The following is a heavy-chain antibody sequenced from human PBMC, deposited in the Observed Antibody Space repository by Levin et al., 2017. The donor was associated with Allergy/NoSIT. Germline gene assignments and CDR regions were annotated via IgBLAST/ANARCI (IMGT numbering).Heavy chain of an antibody. Sequence: SETLSLTCAVYGGSFSDYSWDWIRQPPGKGLEWIGEVNHSGGTGSNPPLKSRVTISVDTSKNQFSLKLNSVTAADTAVYYCARVRVILTGYYRSSQAAYYYGMDVWGPGTTVTVSS. D-gene: IGHD3-9*01. V-gene: IGHV4-34*01. CDR2: VNHSGGT. J-gene: IGHJ6*02. CDR3: ARVRVILTGYYRSSQAAYYYGMDV. CDR1: GGSFSDYS.